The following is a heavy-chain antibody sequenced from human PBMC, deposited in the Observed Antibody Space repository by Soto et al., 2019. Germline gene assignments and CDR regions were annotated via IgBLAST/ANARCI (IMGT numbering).Heavy chain of an antibody. J-gene: IGHJ3*02. D-gene: IGHD3-3*01. CDR3: ARGGLLRFLEWSPDAFDI. CDR2: MNPNSGNT. V-gene: IGHV1-8*01. CDR1: GYTFTSYD. Sequence: ASVKVSCKASGYTFTSYDINWVRQATGQGLEWMGWMNPNSGNTGYAQKFQGRVTMTRNTSISTAYMELSSLRSEDTAVYYCARGGLLRFLEWSPDAFDIWGQGTMVTVSS.